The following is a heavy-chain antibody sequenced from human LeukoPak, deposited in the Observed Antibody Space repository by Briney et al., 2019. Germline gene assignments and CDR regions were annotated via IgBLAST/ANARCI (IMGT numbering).Heavy chain of an antibody. Sequence: ASVKVSCKASGYTFTGYYMHWVRQAPGQGLEWMGWINPNSGGTNYAQKFQGRVTMTRDTSISTAYMELSRLRSDDTAVYYCARDRDLMYYYGSGRSGYNWFDPWGQGTLVTVSS. CDR2: INPNSGGT. V-gene: IGHV1-2*02. CDR1: GYTFTGYY. J-gene: IGHJ5*02. CDR3: ARDRDLMYYYGSGRSGYNWFDP. D-gene: IGHD3-10*01.